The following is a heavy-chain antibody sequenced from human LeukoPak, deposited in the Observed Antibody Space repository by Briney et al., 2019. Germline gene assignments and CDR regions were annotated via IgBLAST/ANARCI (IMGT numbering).Heavy chain of an antibody. J-gene: IGHJ4*02. Sequence: GGSLRLSCAASGFTFSTFAMSWVRQAPGKGLEWVSVISGSGGSTYHADSVKGRFTISRDNSNNTLYLQMNSLRAEDTAVYYCAKVCQFSHNSDYFDYWGQGTLVTVSS. V-gene: IGHV3-23*01. CDR1: GFTFSTFA. CDR2: ISGSGGST. CDR3: AKVCQFSHNSDYFDY.